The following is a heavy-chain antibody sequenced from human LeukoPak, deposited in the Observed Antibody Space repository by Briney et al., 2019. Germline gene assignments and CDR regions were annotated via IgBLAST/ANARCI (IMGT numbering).Heavy chain of an antibody. CDR2: ISSSSSTI. J-gene: IGHJ5*02. Sequence: PGGSLRLSCAASGFTFSSYSMNWVRQAPGKGLEWVSYISSSSSTIYYADSVKGRFTISRDNAKNSLYLQMNSLRAEDTAVYYCARDKRGIAALTRFDPWGQGTLVTVSS. CDR1: GFTFSSYS. CDR3: ARDKRGIAALTRFDP. V-gene: IGHV3-48*01. D-gene: IGHD6-13*01.